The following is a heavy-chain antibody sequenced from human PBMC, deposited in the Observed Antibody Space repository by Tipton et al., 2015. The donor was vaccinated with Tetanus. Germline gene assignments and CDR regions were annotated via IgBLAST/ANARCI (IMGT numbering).Heavy chain of an antibody. CDR3: ARGNNDFPKKGPFDY. V-gene: IGHV4-39*07. CDR2: IYYSGST. D-gene: IGHD3-3*01. J-gene: IGHJ4*02. Sequence: TLSLTCTVSGGSISTRNYFWGWIRQAPGKGLEWIGNIYYSGSTSYNPSLKSRLTISVDTSKNQFSLTLNSVTAADTAFYYCARGNNDFPKKGPFDYWGQGTLVTVSA. CDR1: GGSISTRNYF.